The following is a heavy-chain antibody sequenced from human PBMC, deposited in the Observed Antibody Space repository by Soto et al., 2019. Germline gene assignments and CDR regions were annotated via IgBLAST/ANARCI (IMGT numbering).Heavy chain of an antibody. CDR1: GFTFSSYA. D-gene: IGHD1-26*01. Sequence: EVQLLESGGGLVQPGGSLRLSCAASGFTFSSYAMSWVRQAPGKGLEWVSAISGSGGSTYYADSVKGRFTISRDNSKNTLYLQMNSLRAEDTAVYYCARAIRRGSTYFDYWGQGTLVTVSS. V-gene: IGHV3-23*01. CDR2: ISGSGGST. CDR3: ARAIRRGSTYFDY. J-gene: IGHJ4*02.